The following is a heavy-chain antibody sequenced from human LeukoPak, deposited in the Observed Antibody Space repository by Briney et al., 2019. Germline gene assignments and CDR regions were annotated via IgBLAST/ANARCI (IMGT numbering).Heavy chain of an antibody. CDR1: GGSISSGSYH. CDR2: IYYSGST. J-gene: IGHJ3*02. Sequence: SQTLSLTCIVSGGSISSGSYHWTWIRPHPGQGLEWIGYIYYSGSTYYNPSLKSRVTISVDTSKNQFSLKLSSVTAADTAVYYCARVDCSGGSCYAFDIWGQGTMVTVSS. D-gene: IGHD2-15*01. CDR3: ARVDCSGGSCYAFDI. V-gene: IGHV4-31*03.